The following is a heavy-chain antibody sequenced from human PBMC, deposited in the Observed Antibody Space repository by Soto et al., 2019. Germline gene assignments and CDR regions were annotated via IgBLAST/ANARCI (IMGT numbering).Heavy chain of an antibody. CDR2: IYHSGST. V-gene: IGHV4-30-2*01. Sequence: PSETLSLTCAVSGGSISNGGYSWSWIRQPPGKGLEWIGYIYHSGSTYYNPSLKSRVTISVDRSKNQFSLKLSSVTAADTVVYYCANLNLARYYFDYWGQGTLVTVSS. CDR1: GGSISNGGYS. CDR3: ANLNLARYYFDY. J-gene: IGHJ4*02.